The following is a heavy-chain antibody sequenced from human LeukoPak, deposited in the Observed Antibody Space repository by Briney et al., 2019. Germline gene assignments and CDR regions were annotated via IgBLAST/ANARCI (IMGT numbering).Heavy chain of an antibody. D-gene: IGHD3-10*01. J-gene: IGHJ4*02. CDR3: ARDQPHYYGSGSYYVRERYFDY. CDR2: IISSSSYI. Sequence: GGSLRLSCAASGVTFSSYSMNWVRQAPGKGLEWVSSIISSSSYIYYADSVKGRFTISIDNAQNALYLQMTSVRAEDTAVYYCARDQPHYYGSGSYYVRERYFDYWGQGTLVTVSS. CDR1: GVTFSSYS. V-gene: IGHV3-21*01.